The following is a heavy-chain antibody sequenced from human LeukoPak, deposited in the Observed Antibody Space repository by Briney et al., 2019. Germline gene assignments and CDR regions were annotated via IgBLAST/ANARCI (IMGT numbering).Heavy chain of an antibody. J-gene: IGHJ6*03. Sequence: GESLKISCEASGYSFSNYWIAWVRQMPGKGLEWVGILYPGGSETKYSPSFQGHVTISADKSTNTAYLQWNSLKASDSAMYYCARRREYRNYGYYYYYLDLWGKGTTVTVSS. CDR3: ARRREYRNYGYYYYYLDL. V-gene: IGHV5-51*01. D-gene: IGHD2/OR15-2a*01. CDR2: LYPGGSET. CDR1: GYSFSNYW.